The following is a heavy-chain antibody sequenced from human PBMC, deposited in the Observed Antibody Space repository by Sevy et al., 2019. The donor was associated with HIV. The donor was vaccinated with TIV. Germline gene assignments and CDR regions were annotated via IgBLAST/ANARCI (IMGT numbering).Heavy chain of an antibody. J-gene: IGHJ4*02. CDR1: GFTFSSYG. Sequence: GGSLRLSCAASGFTFSSYGMHWVRQAPGKGLEWVAVISYDGSNKYYAYSVKGRFTISRDNSKNTLYLQMNSLRAEDTAVYYCAKELRTPYYFDYWGQGTLVTVSS. CDR3: AKELRTPYYFDY. V-gene: IGHV3-30*18. CDR2: ISYDGSNK. D-gene: IGHD4-17*01.